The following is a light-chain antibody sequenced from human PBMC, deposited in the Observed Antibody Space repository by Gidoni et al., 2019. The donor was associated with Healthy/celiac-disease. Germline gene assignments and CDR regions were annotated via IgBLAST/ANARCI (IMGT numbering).Light chain of an antibody. CDR1: QSVSSSY. CDR2: AAS. V-gene: IGKV3-20*01. CDR3: QQYGSSPRT. J-gene: IGKJ4*01. Sequence: TVLTQAPGTLSLSPGERATLSCRASQSVSSSYLAWYQQKPGQAPRLLIYAASTRATGIPDRFSGSGSGTDFTLTVSRLEPEDFAVYYCQQYGSSPRTFGGGTKVEIK.